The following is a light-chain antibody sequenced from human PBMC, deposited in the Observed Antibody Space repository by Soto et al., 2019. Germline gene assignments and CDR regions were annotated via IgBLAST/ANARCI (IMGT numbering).Light chain of an antibody. CDR2: GAS. J-gene: IGKJ3*01. CDR1: QGITYY. V-gene: IGKV1-16*01. CDR3: HQYDSYPRT. Sequence: DIQMTQSPSSLSASVGDRVTITCRASQGITYYLAWFQQKPGKAPKSLIYGASSLQSGVPSRFNGSGFGTECSLTISSLQPEDIATYYCHQYDSYPRTFGPGTKVEIK.